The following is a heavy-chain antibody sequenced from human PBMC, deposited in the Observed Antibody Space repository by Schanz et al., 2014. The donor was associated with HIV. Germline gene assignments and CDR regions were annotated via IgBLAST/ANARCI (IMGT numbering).Heavy chain of an antibody. J-gene: IGHJ4*02. CDR3: AKRIIFGVVFPANFDY. CDR1: GFSLSGYG. Sequence: DVQLLESGGGLVKPGGSLRLSCAASGFSLSGYGMNWVRQAPGKGLEWVSGISWNSGSIGYADSVKGRFTISRDNAKNTLYLQMNSLRAEDTAVYYCAKRIIFGVVFPANFDYWGQGTLVTVSS. D-gene: IGHD3-3*01. CDR2: ISWNSGSI. V-gene: IGHV3-9*01.